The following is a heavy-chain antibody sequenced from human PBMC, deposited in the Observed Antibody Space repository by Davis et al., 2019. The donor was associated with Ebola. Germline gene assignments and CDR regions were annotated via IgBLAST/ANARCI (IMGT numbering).Heavy chain of an antibody. CDR1: GYTFTGYY. Sequence: ASVKVSCKTSGYTFTGYYMHWVRQAPGQGLEWMGRINPNSGGTNYAQKFQGRVTITRDTSASTAYMELSSLRSEDTAVYYCARSSVAWFFAFDIWGQGTMVTVSS. D-gene: IGHD3-3*01. CDR2: INPNSGGT. V-gene: IGHV1-2*06. CDR3: ARSSVAWFFAFDI. J-gene: IGHJ3*02.